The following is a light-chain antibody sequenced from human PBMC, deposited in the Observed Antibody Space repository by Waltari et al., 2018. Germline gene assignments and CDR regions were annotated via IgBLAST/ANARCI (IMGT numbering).Light chain of an antibody. V-gene: IGLV1-40*01. Sequence: QSVLTQPPSVSGAPGQRITISCTGTSTNIGSGFRVHWYRQLPGTAPKVVIYDNNNRASGVPDRFSGSRSGTSASLAISGLRAEDEADYYCQSYDTSDLYVFGSGTQVTVL. CDR2: DNN. CDR1: STNIGSGFR. J-gene: IGLJ1*01. CDR3: QSYDTSDLYV.